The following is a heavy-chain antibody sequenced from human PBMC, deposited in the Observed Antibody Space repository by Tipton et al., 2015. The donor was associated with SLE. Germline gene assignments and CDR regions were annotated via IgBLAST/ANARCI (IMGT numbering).Heavy chain of an antibody. CDR2: ISCNSGSI. Sequence: SLRLSCAASGFTFDDYAMHWVRQAPGKGLEWVSGISCNSGSIGYADSVKGRFTISRDNAKNSLYLQMNSLRAEDTALYYCAKAGDTAMVYFDYWGQGTLVTVSS. J-gene: IGHJ4*02. V-gene: IGHV3-9*01. D-gene: IGHD5-18*01. CDR3: AKAGDTAMVYFDY. CDR1: GFTFDDYA.